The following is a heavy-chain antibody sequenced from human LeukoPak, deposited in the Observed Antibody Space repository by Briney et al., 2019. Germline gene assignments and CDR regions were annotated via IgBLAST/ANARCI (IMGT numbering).Heavy chain of an antibody. J-gene: IGHJ4*02. D-gene: IGHD4-17*01. Sequence: GGSLRLSCAGSGFPFSSYEMNWLRQAPGKGLEWVSHIDNSGITIYYGDSVKGRFTISRDNAKNSIYLQMDSLRVEDTAIYYCARDSVGDLLDYWGQGTPVTVSS. CDR2: IDNSGITI. CDR3: ARDSVGDLLDY. V-gene: IGHV3-48*03. CDR1: GFPFSSYE.